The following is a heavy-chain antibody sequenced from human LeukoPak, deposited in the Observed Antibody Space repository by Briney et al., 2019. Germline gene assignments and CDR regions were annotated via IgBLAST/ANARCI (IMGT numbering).Heavy chain of an antibody. Sequence: SVKVSCKASGGTFSSYAISWVRQAPGQGLEWMGGIIPIFGTANYAQKFQGRVTITADESTSTAYMELSSLRSEDTAVYYCAYCSSTSRYSNAFDIWGQGTMVTVSS. CDR2: IIPIFGTA. J-gene: IGHJ3*02. D-gene: IGHD2-2*01. CDR1: GGTFSSYA. V-gene: IGHV1-69*13. CDR3: AYCSSTSRYSNAFDI.